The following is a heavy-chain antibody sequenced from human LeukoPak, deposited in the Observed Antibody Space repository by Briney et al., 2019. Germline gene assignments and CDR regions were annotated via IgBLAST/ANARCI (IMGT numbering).Heavy chain of an antibody. Sequence: GESLKISCKGSGYSFISYWICWVRQMPGKGLEWMGIIYPGDSDTRYSPSFQGQVTISADKSISTAYLQWSSLKASDTAMYYCARHRGYSSGWFDPWGQGTLVTVSS. CDR1: GYSFISYW. V-gene: IGHV5-51*01. CDR3: ARHRGYSSGWFDP. J-gene: IGHJ5*02. D-gene: IGHD6-19*01. CDR2: IYPGDSDT.